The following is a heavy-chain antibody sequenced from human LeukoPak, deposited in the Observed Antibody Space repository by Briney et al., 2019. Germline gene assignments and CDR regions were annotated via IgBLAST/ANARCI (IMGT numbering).Heavy chain of an antibody. V-gene: IGHV3-20*04. CDR1: GFTFDEYG. D-gene: IGHD3-22*01. CDR3: ARASYYYESTGYFPPFDY. CDR2: INWNGGST. Sequence: GGSLRLSCAASGFTFDEYGFNWVRQAPGRGLEWVSGINWNGGSTGYADSVKGRFTISRDNANNSLYLQMNSLRAEDTAFYFCARASYYYESTGYFPPFDYWGRGTLVTVSS. J-gene: IGHJ4*02.